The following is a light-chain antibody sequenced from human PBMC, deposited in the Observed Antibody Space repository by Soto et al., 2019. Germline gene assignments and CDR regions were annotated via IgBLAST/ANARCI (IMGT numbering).Light chain of an antibody. Sequence: IQLTQSPSSLSASVGDRVSITCRASQDIKTYLAWYQQKRGKAPKLLISGTFTLQSGVPSRFNGSGSGTDFTLTISRLEPEDFAVYYCQLFGSSPRYTFGQGTKLEIK. CDR1: QDIKTY. CDR3: QLFGSSPRYT. CDR2: GTF. J-gene: IGKJ2*01. V-gene: IGKV1-9*01.